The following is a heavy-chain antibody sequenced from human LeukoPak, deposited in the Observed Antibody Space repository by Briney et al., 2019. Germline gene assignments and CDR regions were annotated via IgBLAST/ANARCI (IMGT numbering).Heavy chain of an antibody. J-gene: IGHJ2*01. CDR3: AREGRGWYFDL. Sequence: ASVKVSCKASGYGFTGYYMHWVRQAPGQGLEWMGWINPDSGGANYAQKYQGRVTMTRDTSINTAYMDLTRLRSDDTAVYYCAREGRGWYFDLWGRGTLVTVSS. D-gene: IGHD3-10*01. CDR2: INPDSGGA. CDR1: GYGFTGYY. V-gene: IGHV1-2*02.